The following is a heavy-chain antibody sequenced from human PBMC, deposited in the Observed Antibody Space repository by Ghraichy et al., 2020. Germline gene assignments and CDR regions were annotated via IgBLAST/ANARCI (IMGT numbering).Heavy chain of an antibody. CDR1: GYTLTELS. CDR2: FDPEDGET. V-gene: IGHV1-24*01. CDR3: ATVGATIFGVVNLNPFDY. D-gene: IGHD3-3*01. Sequence: ASVKVSCKVSGYTLTELSMHWVRQAPGKGLEWRGGFDPEDGETIYAQKFQGRVTMTEDTSTDTAYMELSSLKSEDTAVYYCATVGATIFGVVNLNPFDYWGQGTLVTVSS. J-gene: IGHJ4*02.